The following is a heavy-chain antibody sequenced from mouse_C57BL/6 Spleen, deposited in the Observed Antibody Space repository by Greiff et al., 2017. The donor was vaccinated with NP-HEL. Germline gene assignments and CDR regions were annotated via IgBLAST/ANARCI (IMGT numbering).Heavy chain of an antibody. CDR3: ARWRYDYDYFDY. CDR1: GYTFTDYY. D-gene: IGHD2-4*01. V-gene: IGHV1-26*01. CDR2: INPNNGGT. J-gene: IGHJ2*01. Sequence: EVQLQQSGPELVKPGASVKISCKASGYTFTDYYMNWVKQSHGKSLEWIGDINPNNGGTSYNQKFKGKATLTVDKSSSTAYMELRSLTSEDSAVYYCARWRYDYDYFDYWGQSTTLTVSS.